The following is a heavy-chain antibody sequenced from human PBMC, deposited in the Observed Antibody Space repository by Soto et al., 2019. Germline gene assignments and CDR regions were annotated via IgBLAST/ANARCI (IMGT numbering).Heavy chain of an antibody. CDR1: GFTFSSYG. V-gene: IGHV3-33*01. CDR3: ARDFRSAAGRWFDP. J-gene: IGHJ5*02. CDR2: IWYDGSNK. D-gene: IGHD6-13*01. Sequence: QVQLVESGGGVVQPGRSLRLSCAASGFTFSSYGMHWVRQAPGKGLEWVAVIWYDGSNKYYADSVKGRFTISRDNSKNTLSLQMNSLRAEDTAVYYCARDFRSAAGRWFDPWGQGTLVTVSS.